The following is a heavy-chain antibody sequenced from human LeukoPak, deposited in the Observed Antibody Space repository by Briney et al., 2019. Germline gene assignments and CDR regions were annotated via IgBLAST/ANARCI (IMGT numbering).Heavy chain of an antibody. V-gene: IGHV3-30*03. CDR3: ARDSTIFAVRMIDY. CDR1: GFTFTHYA. D-gene: IGHD3-3*01. Sequence: GSLRLSCVASGFTFTHYAMHCVRQAPGKGLEWVAVISYDGKNKYYGDSVKGRFTISRDSSRNTLYLQVNSLRVEDTAVYYCARDSTIFAVRMIDYWGQGTLVTVSS. J-gene: IGHJ4*02. CDR2: ISYDGKNK.